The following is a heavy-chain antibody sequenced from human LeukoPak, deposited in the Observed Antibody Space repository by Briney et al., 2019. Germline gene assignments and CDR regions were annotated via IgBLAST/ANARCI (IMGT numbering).Heavy chain of an antibody. CDR1: GGSIISSSSY. CDR2: IHYTGTT. J-gene: IGHJ6*02. CDR3: VRQTWGVGAAGSLDV. Sequence: TSETLSLTCSVSGGSIISSSSYWGWIRQAPGLGLEWIGSIHYTGTTYSNASLKSRVTISVDTSKNQFSLKLTSVTAADTAVYYCVRQTWGVGAAGSLDVWGQGTTVPVCS. D-gene: IGHD1-26*01. V-gene: IGHV4-39*01.